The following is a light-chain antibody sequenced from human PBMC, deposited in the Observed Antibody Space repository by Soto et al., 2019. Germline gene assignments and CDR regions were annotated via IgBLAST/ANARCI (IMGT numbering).Light chain of an antibody. CDR2: DDD. CDR1: SSNIAGNS. V-gene: IGLV1-51*01. J-gene: IGLJ1*01. Sequence: QSVMTQPPSVSAAPGQRVTISCSGSSSNIAGNSVSWYQQLPGTAPKLLIYDDDKRPSGIPDRFSGSKSGTSATLGITGFHTGDEADYYCGSLDSSLSAYVFGTGTKLTVL. CDR3: GSLDSSLSAYV.